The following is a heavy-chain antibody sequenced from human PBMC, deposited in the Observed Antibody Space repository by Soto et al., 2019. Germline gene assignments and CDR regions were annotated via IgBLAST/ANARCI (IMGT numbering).Heavy chain of an antibody. CDR2: IIPILGIA. J-gene: IGHJ3*02. D-gene: IGHD4-17*01. CDR1: GGTFSSYT. V-gene: IGHV1-69*08. CDR3: AGEGDYGDYASAFDI. Sequence: QVQLVQSGAEVKKPGSSVKVSCKASGGTFSSYTISWVRQAPGQGLEWMGRIIPILGIANYAQKFLGRVTITADKSTSTAYMELSSLRSEDTAVYYCAGEGDYGDYASAFDIWGQGTMVTVSS.